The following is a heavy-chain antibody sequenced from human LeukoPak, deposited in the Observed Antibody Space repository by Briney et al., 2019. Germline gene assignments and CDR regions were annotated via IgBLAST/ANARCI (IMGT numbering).Heavy chain of an antibody. V-gene: IGHV3-30*04. J-gene: IGHJ4*02. Sequence: GRSLRLSCAASGFTFSSYAMHWVRQAPGKGLEWVAVISYDGSNKYYADSVKGRFTISRDNSKNTLYLQMNSLRAEDTAVYYCAKEDCSSTSCYAGIDYWGQGTLVTVSS. CDR2: ISYDGSNK. CDR1: GFTFSSYA. CDR3: AKEDCSSTSCYAGIDY. D-gene: IGHD2-2*01.